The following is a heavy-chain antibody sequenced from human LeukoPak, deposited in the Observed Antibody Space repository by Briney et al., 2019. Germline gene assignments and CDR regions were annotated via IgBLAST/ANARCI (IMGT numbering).Heavy chain of an antibody. V-gene: IGHV3-21*01. CDR2: ISSSSSYI. CDR1: GFTFSSYS. D-gene: IGHD2-8*01. J-gene: IGHJ6*02. CDR3: ARVSYCTNGVCYPDYYYGMDV. Sequence: GGSLRLSCAASGFTFSSYSMNWVRQAPGKGLEWVSSISSSSSYIYYADSVKGRFTISRDNSKNTLYLQMNSLRAEDTAVYYCARVSYCTNGVCYPDYYYGMDVWGQGTTVTVAS.